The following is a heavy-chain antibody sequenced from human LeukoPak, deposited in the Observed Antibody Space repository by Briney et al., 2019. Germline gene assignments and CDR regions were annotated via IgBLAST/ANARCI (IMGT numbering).Heavy chain of an antibody. D-gene: IGHD6-13*01. V-gene: IGHV3-49*04. Sequence: GGSLRLSCAASGFTFSSYGMHWVRQAPGKGLEWVGFIRSNAYGGTAEYAASVKGRFTISRDDSKSIGYLQMNSLKTEDTAMYYCTRAVIAAAGIFFDYWGQGTLVTVSS. CDR2: IRSNAYGGTA. CDR3: TRAVIAAAGIFFDY. CDR1: GFTFSSYG. J-gene: IGHJ4*01.